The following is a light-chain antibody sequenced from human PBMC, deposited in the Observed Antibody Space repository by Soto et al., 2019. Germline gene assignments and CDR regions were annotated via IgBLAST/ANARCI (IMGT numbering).Light chain of an antibody. CDR3: QQYNSYSRK. J-gene: IGKJ1*01. CDR2: DAS. Sequence: IQMTRSPSTLSASVVSRVIITFRSSQSVNKWLAWYQQKPGKAPKLLIFDASNLESGVPSRFSGNGSGTEFTLTISSLQPDDFATYYCQQYNSYSRKFGQGTKVDIK. CDR1: QSVNKW. V-gene: IGKV1-5*01.